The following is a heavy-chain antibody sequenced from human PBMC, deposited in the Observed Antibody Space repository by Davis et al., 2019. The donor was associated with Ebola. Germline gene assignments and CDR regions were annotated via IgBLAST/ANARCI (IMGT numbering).Heavy chain of an antibody. CDR3: AKDLGSGVAYYGMDG. D-gene: IGHD3-16*01. J-gene: IGHJ6*04. Sequence: GESLKISCAASGFSFSTYGMHWLRQAPGQGPEWVALISYDGGKIDYADSAKGRFTISRDTSKNTLYLQMNSLRAEDTAVYYCAKDLGSGVAYYGMDGWGKGTTVTVSS. CDR2: ISYDGGKI. V-gene: IGHV3-30*18. CDR1: GFSFSTYG.